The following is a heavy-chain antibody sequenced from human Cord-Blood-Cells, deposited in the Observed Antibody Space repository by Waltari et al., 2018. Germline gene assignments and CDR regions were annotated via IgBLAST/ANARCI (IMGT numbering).Heavy chain of an antibody. CDR3: ARRYSSSWYAFDI. J-gene: IGHJ3*02. CDR1: GYTFTSYG. D-gene: IGHD6-13*01. Sequence: QLVQSGAEVKKPGAPVKVSCKASGYTFTSYGLSLVRQSPAQGLERMGWISGYTGNTNYAQKFKGRVTMTTQTSNSRAYMELRSMRADDTAVDYCARRYSSSWYAFDIWGQGTIVTVSS. CDR2: ISGYTGNT. V-gene: IGHV1-18*04.